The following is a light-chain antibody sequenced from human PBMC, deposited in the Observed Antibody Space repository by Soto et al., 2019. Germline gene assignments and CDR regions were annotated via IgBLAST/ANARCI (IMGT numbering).Light chain of an antibody. CDR1: SSNIGSNT. J-gene: IGLJ2*01. CDR2: SNN. Sequence: QSVLTQQPSASGTPGQRVTISCSGSSSNIGSNTVNWYQQLPGTAPKLLIYSNNQRPSGVPDRFSGSKSCTSASLAISGLQSEDEADYYCASWDDSLNGPVVFGGGTKLTVL. V-gene: IGLV1-44*01. CDR3: ASWDDSLNGPVV.